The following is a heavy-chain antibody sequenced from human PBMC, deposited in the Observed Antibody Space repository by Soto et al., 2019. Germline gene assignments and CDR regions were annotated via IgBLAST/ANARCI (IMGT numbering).Heavy chain of an antibody. CDR1: GGTFSSYA. V-gene: IGHV1-69*13. CDR3: ARDKDYYDSSGYYPAPWFDP. D-gene: IGHD3-22*01. J-gene: IGHJ5*02. Sequence: GASVKVSCKASGGTFSSYAISWVRQAPGQGLEWMGGIIPIFGTANYAQKFQGRVTITADESTSTAYMELSSLRSEDTAVYYCARDKDYYDSSGYYPAPWFDPWGQGTLVTVSS. CDR2: IIPIFGTA.